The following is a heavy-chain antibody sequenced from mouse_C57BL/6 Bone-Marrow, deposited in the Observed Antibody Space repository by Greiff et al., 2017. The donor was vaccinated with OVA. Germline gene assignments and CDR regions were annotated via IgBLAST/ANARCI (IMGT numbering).Heavy chain of an antibody. D-gene: IGHD1-1*01. CDR3: AKKGYYYGSSYLAWFAY. CDR2: IWRGGST. CDR1: GFSLTSYG. J-gene: IGHJ3*01. Sequence: QVQLQQSGPGLVQPSQSLSITCTVSGFSLTSYGVHWVRQSPGKGLEWLGVIWRGGSTDYNAAFMSRLSITKDNSKSQVFFKMNSLQADDTAIYYCAKKGYYYGSSYLAWFAYWGQGTLVTVSA. V-gene: IGHV2-5*01.